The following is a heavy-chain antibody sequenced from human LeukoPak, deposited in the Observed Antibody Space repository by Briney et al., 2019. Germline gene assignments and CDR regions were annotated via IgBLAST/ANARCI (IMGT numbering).Heavy chain of an antibody. V-gene: IGHV3-48*02. Sequence: GESLRLSCAASGFTFRNYNMNWVRQAPGKGLEWVAYISISTTTIYYADSVKGRFTISRDNAKNSLYLQMNSLRDEDTAVYYCARVTGYMIEDYFDYWGQGTLVTVSS. CDR3: ARVTGYMIEDYFDY. D-gene: IGHD3-9*01. CDR1: GFTFRNYN. J-gene: IGHJ4*02. CDR2: ISISTTTI.